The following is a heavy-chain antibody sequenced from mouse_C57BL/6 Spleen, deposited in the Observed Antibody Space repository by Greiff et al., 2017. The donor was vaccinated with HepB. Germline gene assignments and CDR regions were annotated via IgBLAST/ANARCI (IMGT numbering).Heavy chain of an antibody. CDR2: IYPGSGNT. CDR1: GYTFTDYY. J-gene: IGHJ3*01. V-gene: IGHV1-76*01. D-gene: IGHD2-4*01. CDR3: AREEAHDDYNLAY. Sequence: QVQLQQSGAELVRPGASVKLSCKASGYTFTDYYINWVKQRPGQGLEWIARIYPGSGNTYYNEKFKGKATLTAEKSSSTAYMQISSLTSEDSAVYFCAREEAHDDYNLAYWGQGTLGTVS.